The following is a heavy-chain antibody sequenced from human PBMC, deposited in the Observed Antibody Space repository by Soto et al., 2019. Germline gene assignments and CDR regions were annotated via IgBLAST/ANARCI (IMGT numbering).Heavy chain of an antibody. V-gene: IGHV4-34*01. CDR3: ARGSRNNWNDGWFDL. D-gene: IGHD1-1*01. CDR1: GGSFSGYY. Sequence: SETQSLTCAVYGGSFSGYYWSWIRQPPGKGLEWIGEINHSGSTNYNPSLKSRVTISVDTSKNQFSLKLSSVTAADTAVYYCARGSRNNWNDGWFDLWGQGTLVTVSS. CDR2: INHSGST. J-gene: IGHJ5*02.